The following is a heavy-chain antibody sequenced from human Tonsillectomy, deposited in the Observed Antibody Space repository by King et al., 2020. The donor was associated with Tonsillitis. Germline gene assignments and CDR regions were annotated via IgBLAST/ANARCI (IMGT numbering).Heavy chain of an antibody. CDR3: VKDPVEMAAIREGWFDP. D-gene: IGHD5-24*01. J-gene: IGHJ5*02. CDR1: GFTFSSYV. CDR2: ISSNGGST. V-gene: IGHV3-64D*06. Sequence: QLVQSGGGLVQPGGSLRLSCSASGFTFSSYVMHWVRQAPGKGLEYVSAISSNGGSTYYADSVKGRFTISRDNSKNTLYLQMSSLRAEDTAVYYCVKDPVEMAAIREGWFDPWGQGTLVTVSS.